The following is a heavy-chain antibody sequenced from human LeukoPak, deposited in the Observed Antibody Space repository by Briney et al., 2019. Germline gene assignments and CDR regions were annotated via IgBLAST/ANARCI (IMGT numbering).Heavy chain of an antibody. V-gene: IGHV1-69*05. D-gene: IGHD3-22*01. CDR1: VGTFSSYA. CDR2: IIPIFGTA. Sequence: SVKVSCKASVGTFSSYAISWVRQAPGQGLEWMGGIIPIFGTANYAQKFQGRVTITTDESTSTAYMELSSLRSEDTAVYYCAREYYYDSSGYTSYYFDYWGQGTLVTVSS. CDR3: AREYYYDSSGYTSYYFDY. J-gene: IGHJ4*02.